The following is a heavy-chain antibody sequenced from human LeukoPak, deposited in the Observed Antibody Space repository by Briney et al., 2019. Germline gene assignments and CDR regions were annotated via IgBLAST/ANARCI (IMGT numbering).Heavy chain of an antibody. CDR1: GFTFSDYY. CDR2: ITSSGSSK. J-gene: IGHJ4*02. Sequence: GGSVRLSCAASGFTFSDYYMSWIRQAPGKGLEWVSYITSSGSSKYYADSVKGRFTISRDNAKKSVYLQMNSLRAEDTGIYYCASRDYYESSGYGYWGQGTLVTDSS. CDR3: ASRDYYESSGYGY. D-gene: IGHD3-22*01. V-gene: IGHV3-11*04.